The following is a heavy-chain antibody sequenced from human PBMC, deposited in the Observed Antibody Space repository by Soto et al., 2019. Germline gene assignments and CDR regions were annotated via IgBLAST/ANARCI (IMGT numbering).Heavy chain of an antibody. J-gene: IGHJ3*02. Sequence: PGGSLRLSCAASGFIFSSYGMHWARQAPGKGLEWVAVISYDVNKKQYADSVRGRFTISRDNSKNTLYLQMNRLRAEDTAVYYCAKDSYYYESRGENGVDIWGQGTMVTVSS. CDR2: ISYDVNKK. CDR1: GFIFSSYG. CDR3: AKDSYYYESRGENGVDI. V-gene: IGHV3-30*18. D-gene: IGHD3-22*01.